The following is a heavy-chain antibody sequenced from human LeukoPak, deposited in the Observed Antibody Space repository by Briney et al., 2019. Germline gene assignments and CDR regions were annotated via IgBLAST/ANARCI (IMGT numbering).Heavy chain of an antibody. CDR2: ISGSAGSA. Sequence: GGSLRLSCAASGFTFSNIAMTWVRQAPGKGLEWVSSISGSAGSAYYADSVKGRFSISRDNSKNTLYLQMNSLRAEDTAVYYCAKDPDCTSGICYTFFDYWGQGTLVTVSS. CDR3: AKDPDCTSGICYTFFDY. D-gene: IGHD2-8*01. CDR1: GFTFSNIA. V-gene: IGHV3-23*01. J-gene: IGHJ4*02.